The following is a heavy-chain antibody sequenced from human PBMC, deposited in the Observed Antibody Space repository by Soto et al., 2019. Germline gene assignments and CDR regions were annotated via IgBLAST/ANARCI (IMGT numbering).Heavy chain of an antibody. V-gene: IGHV4-61*01. CDR3: AQDKWDGYTYGVFDY. CDR2: LHHSGST. CDR1: GGSVSSGNYY. Sequence: QVQLQESGPGLVKPSETLSLTCSVSGGSVSSGNYYWTWIRQPPGKGLEGIGYLHHSGSTNYKPLLKRPVTISPDTSKNQFSLVLSSVTAADTALYYCAQDKWDGYTYGVFDYWGQGALVTVSS. J-gene: IGHJ4*02. D-gene: IGHD2-2*02.